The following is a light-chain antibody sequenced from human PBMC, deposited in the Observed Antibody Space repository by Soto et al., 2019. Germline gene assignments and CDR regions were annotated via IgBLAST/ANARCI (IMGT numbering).Light chain of an antibody. CDR2: SAS. J-gene: IGKJ4*01. Sequence: IQMTQSPSSLSASVGDRVTITCRSSETISDYLNWYQHKPGEAPKVLISSASTLRGGVPSRFSGTGSGTDFTLTISSLQPEDVATYYCQQTFSNLLSFGGGTKVEI. CDR1: ETISDY. CDR3: QQTFSNLLS. V-gene: IGKV1-39*01.